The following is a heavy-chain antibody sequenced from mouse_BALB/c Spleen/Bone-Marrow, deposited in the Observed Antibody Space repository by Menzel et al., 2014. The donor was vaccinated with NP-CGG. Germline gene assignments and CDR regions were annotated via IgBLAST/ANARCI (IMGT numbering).Heavy chain of an antibody. CDR3: ARWGGYFDV. CDR1: GFTFSSFG. J-gene: IGHJ1*01. Sequence: EVNLVESGGGLVQPGGSRKLSCAASGFTFSSFGMHWVRQAPEKGLEWVAYISSGSSTIYYADTVKGRFTISRDNPKNTLFLQMTSLRSEDTAMYYCARWGGYFDVWGAGTTVTVSS. CDR2: ISSGSSTI. V-gene: IGHV5-17*02.